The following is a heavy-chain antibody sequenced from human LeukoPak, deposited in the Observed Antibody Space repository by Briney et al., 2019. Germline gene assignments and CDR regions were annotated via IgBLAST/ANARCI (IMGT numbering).Heavy chain of an antibody. J-gene: IGHJ6*02. CDR1: GFTFTSYA. CDR2: ISGSVGIT. V-gene: IGHV3-23*01. Sequence: VGCLRLFCAASGFTFTSYAMSCVRQAPGKGLEWVSGISGSVGITYYADSGRGRFTISRDNSTNTLYLQMSSLRVEDTAVYYCAKGVVGAARCYFYYGMDVWGQGTTVTVS. CDR3: AKGVVGAARCYFYYGMDV. D-gene: IGHD2-15*01.